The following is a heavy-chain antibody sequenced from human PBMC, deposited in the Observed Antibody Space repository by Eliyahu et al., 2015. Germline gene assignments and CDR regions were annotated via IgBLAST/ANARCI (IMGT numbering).Heavy chain of an antibody. D-gene: IGHD3-22*01. J-gene: IGHJ4*02. V-gene: IGHV5-51*01. Sequence: EVQLVQPGAEVKEPGKSLKISCQGSGYSFNTYWIGWVRKAPGKGLEWMGVIYPGDSDTRYSPSFHGHVTISVDKSSSTAYLQWSSLQASDTAMYYCARRTDYYDGSGFNYWGQGTLVSVSS. CDR2: IYPGDSDT. CDR1: GYSFNTYW. CDR3: ARRTDYYDGSGFNY.